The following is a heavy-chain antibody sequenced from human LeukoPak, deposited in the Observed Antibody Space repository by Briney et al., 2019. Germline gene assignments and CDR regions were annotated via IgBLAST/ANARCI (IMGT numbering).Heavy chain of an antibody. CDR2: IHHSGST. Sequence: SETLSLTCSASGYSINSGSYWGWIRQPPGKGLEWIASIHHSGSTYYNPSLKSRVTISVDTSKNQFSLKLSSVTAADTAVYYCASSRGGWYNYYYYMDVWGKGTTVTVSS. V-gene: IGHV4-38-2*02. J-gene: IGHJ6*03. D-gene: IGHD6-19*01. CDR3: ASSRGGWYNYYYYMDV. CDR1: GYSINSGSY.